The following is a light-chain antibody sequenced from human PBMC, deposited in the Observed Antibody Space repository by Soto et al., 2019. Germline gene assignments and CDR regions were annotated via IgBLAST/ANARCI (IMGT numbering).Light chain of an antibody. Sequence: QSVLTQPASVSGSPGQSITISCTGTSSDIGGFYYVSWYQHHPGKDPKLMIYQVSNRPSGVSNRFSGSKSGNTASLTISGLQDEDEADYFCSSYSSSSTFYVLGAGTKVTV. J-gene: IGLJ1*01. V-gene: IGLV2-14*01. CDR3: SSYSSSSTFYV. CDR2: QVS. CDR1: SSDIGGFYY.